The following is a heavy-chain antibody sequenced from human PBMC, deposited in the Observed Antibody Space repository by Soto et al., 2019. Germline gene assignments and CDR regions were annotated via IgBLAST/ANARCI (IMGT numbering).Heavy chain of an antibody. V-gene: IGHV2-5*02. J-gene: IGHJ6*02. CDR2: IYWDDDK. CDR3: AHVLVVVANYGMDV. Sequence: QITLKESGPTLVKPTQPLALTCTFSGFSLGTSGVGVGWNRQPPGKALEWLALIYWDDDKRYSPSLTSRLTITKDTSKNQVVLTMTNMDPVDTATYYCAHVLVVVANYGMDVWGQGTTVTVSS. CDR1: GFSLGTSGVG. D-gene: IGHD2-15*01.